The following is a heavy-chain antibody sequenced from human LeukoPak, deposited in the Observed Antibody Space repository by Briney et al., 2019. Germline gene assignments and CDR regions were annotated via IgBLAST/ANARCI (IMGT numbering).Heavy chain of an antibody. J-gene: IGHJ4*02. CDR1: GYTFISYG. D-gene: IGHD3-10*01. CDR2: ISAYNGNT. V-gene: IGHV1-18*01. Sequence: ASVKVSCMASGYTFISYGLSWVRQAPGQGLEWMGWISAYNGNTTYEQKLQGSATMTTDTSTSTAYMELRSLRSDDTAVYYRARLLLWFGELRAYYFDYWGQGTLVTVSS. CDR3: ARLLLWFGELRAYYFDY.